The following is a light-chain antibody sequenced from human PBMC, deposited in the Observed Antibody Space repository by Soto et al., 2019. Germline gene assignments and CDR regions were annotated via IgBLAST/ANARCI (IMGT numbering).Light chain of an antibody. V-gene: IGKV3-15*01. CDR3: QQYKNWPPIT. Sequence: EIVMTQSPVTLSVSPGERATLSCRASQSVRSNLAWYQQKPGQAPSLLIYGAFTRATGIPARFSGTGSGTEFTLTISSLQSEDFAVYYCQQYKNWPPITFGQGTRLEIK. J-gene: IGKJ5*01. CDR2: GAF. CDR1: QSVRSN.